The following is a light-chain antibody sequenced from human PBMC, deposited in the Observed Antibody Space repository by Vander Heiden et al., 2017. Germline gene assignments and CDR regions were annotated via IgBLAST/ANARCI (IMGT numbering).Light chain of an antibody. V-gene: IGKV3-15*01. CDR2: GAS. Sequence: IEITQSPATLSVSPGERATLSCRASQSVSSNLACYQQKPGQAPRLLIYGASTRATGIPARFSGSGSGTEFTLTISSLQSEDFAVYYCQQYNNWPPGTFGGGTKVEIK. CDR3: QQYNNWPPGT. CDR1: QSVSSN. J-gene: IGKJ4*01.